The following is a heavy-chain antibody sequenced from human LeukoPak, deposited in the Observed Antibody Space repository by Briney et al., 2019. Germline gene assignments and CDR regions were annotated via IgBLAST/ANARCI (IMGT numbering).Heavy chain of an antibody. J-gene: IGHJ4*02. CDR1: GFTFSTYA. Sequence: GVYLRLSCAASGFTFSTYAMHWVRQPPGKGLEWVSAISGSGGATYHADADSVKGRFIISRDNSKNTLYLQINSLRVEDTAVYYCAKDGYNYDSSGHFDYWGQGTLVTVSS. CDR2: ISGSGGAT. D-gene: IGHD3-22*01. V-gene: IGHV3-23*01. CDR3: AKDGYNYDSSGHFDY.